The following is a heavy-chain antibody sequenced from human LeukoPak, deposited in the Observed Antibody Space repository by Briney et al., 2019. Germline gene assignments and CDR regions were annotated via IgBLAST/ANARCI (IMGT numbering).Heavy chain of an antibody. J-gene: IGHJ4*02. V-gene: IGHV4-31*03. Sequence: PSETLSLTCTVSGGSISSGGYYWSWIRQHPGKGLEWIGYIYYSGSTYYNPSLKSRVTISVDTSKNQFSLKLSSVTAADTAVYYCARGGYDSSGYSEYYFDYWGQGTLVTVSS. CDR3: ARGGYDSSGYSEYYFDY. CDR1: GGSISSGGYY. D-gene: IGHD3-22*01. CDR2: IYYSGST.